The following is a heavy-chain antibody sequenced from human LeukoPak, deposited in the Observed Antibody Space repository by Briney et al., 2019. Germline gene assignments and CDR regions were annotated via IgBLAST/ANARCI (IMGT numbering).Heavy chain of an antibody. V-gene: IGHV3-7*01. Sequence: GGSLRLSCAASGFTFSSYRMSWVRQAPGKGLEWVANIKQDGSEKYYVDSVKGRFTISRDNAKNSLYLQMNSLRAEDTAVYYCARVKGAHIVVVIASPPGGAFDIWGQGTMVTVSS. CDR1: GFTFSSYR. CDR3: ARVKGAHIVVVIASPPGGAFDI. D-gene: IGHD2-21*01. J-gene: IGHJ3*02. CDR2: IKQDGSEK.